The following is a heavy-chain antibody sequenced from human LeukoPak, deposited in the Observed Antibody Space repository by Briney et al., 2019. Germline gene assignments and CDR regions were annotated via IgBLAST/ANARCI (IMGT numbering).Heavy chain of an antibody. CDR3: ARDKRDGHAFDI. D-gene: IGHD5-24*01. J-gene: IGHJ3*02. Sequence: ASVKVPCTASGYTFTSCGISWVRQAPGQGLEWMGWISAYNGKTNYAQKLQGRVTMTTDTSTSTAYMELRSLRSDDTAVYYCARDKRDGHAFDIWGEGAMGTVSS. CDR2: ISAYNGKT. CDR1: GYTFTSCG. V-gene: IGHV1-18*01.